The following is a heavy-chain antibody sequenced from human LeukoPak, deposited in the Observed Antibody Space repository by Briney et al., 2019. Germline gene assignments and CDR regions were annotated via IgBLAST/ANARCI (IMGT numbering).Heavy chain of an antibody. CDR1: GFTFDDYA. Sequence: GGSLRLSCAASGFTFDDYAMHWVRQAPGKGLEWVSGISWNSGSIGYADSVKGRFTISRDNAKNSLYLQMNNLRPEDTALYYCARTAGTWGQGTLVTVSS. CDR3: ARTAGT. D-gene: IGHD6-19*01. V-gene: IGHV3-9*01. CDR2: ISWNSGSI. J-gene: IGHJ4*02.